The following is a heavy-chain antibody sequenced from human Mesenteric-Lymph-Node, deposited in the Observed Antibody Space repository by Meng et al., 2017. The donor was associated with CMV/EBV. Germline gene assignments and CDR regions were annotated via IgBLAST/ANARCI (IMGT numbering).Heavy chain of an antibody. V-gene: IGHV4-59*01. CDR2: IYYSGST. D-gene: IGHD2-2*01. CDR1: GGSISSYY. CDR3: ARVPAANYYYYGMDV. Sequence: GSLRLSCTVSGGSISSYYWSWIRQPPGKGLEWIGYIYYSGSTNYNPSLKSRVTISVDTSKNQFSLKLSSVTAADTAVYYCARVPAANYYYYGMDVWGQGTTVTVSS. J-gene: IGHJ6*02.